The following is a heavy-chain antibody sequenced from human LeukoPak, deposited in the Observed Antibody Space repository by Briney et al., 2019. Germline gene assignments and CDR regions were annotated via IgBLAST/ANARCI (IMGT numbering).Heavy chain of an antibody. J-gene: IGHJ3*02. V-gene: IGHV1-8*01. D-gene: IGHD3-10*01. Sequence: GASVKVSCKASGYTFTSYDINWVRQATGQGLEWMGWMNPNRGNTGYAQKFQGRVTMTRNTSISTAYMELSSLRSEDTAVYYCVRGLLRYGSGSSDAFDIWGQGTMVTVSS. CDR2: MNPNRGNT. CDR3: VRGLLRYGSGSSDAFDI. CDR1: GYTFTSYD.